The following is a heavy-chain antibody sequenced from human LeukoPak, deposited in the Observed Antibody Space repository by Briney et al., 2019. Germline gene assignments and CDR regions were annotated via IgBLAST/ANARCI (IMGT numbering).Heavy chain of an antibody. CDR3: ARDQHVWFGELLLVSNFDY. D-gene: IGHD3-10*01. CDR2: INHSGST. CDR1: GGSFSGYY. Sequence: SETLSLTCAVYGGSFSGYYWSWIRQPPGKGLEWIGEINHSGSTNYNPSLKSRVTISVDTSKNQFSLKLSSVTAADTAVYYCARDQHVWFGELLLVSNFDYWGQGTLVTVSS. V-gene: IGHV4-34*01. J-gene: IGHJ4*02.